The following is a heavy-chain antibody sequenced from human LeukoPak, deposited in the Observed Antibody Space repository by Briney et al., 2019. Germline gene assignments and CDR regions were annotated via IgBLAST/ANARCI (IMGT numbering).Heavy chain of an antibody. CDR1: GFTFSSYA. V-gene: IGHV3-30*04. J-gene: IGHJ4*02. Sequence: GRSLRLSCAASGFTFSSYAMHWVRQAPGKGLEWVAVISYDGSNKYYADSVKGRFTISRDNSKNTLYLQMNSLRAEDTAVYYCAKDEEDSGYDLIDYWGQGTLVTVSS. CDR3: AKDEEDSGYDLIDY. D-gene: IGHD5-12*01. CDR2: ISYDGSNK.